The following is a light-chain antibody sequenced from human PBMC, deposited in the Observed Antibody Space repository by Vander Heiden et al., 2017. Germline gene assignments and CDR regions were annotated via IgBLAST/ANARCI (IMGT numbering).Light chain of an antibody. J-gene: IGKJ1*01. CDR1: QSVRSSY. CDR2: GAS. CDR3: QQDGSSPRT. Sequence: IVFTHSPGTLSLSPGERATLSCRASQSVRSSYLAWYQQKPGQAPRLLIYGASSRATGIPDRFSGSGSGTDFTLTISRLEPEDFAVYYCQQDGSSPRTFGQGTKVEIK. V-gene: IGKV3-20*01.